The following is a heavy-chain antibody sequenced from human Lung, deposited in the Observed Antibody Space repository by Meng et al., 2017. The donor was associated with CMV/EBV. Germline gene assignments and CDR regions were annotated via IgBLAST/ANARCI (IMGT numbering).Heavy chain of an antibody. J-gene: IGHJ4*02. V-gene: IGHV6-1*01. CDR2: TYYRSKWYN. CDR3: ARGYSHRVDY. D-gene: IGHD1-1*01. CDR1: GDSVSSNSVA. Sequence: SETXSLTCAISGDSVSSNSVAWNWIRQSPSRGLEWLGRTYYRSKWYNDYAVSVKSRITINPDTSKNQFSLQLKSVTPEDTAVYYCARGYSHRVDYWCQGTLVTVSS.